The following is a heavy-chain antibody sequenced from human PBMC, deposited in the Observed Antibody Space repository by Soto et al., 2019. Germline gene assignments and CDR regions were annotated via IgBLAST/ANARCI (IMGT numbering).Heavy chain of an antibody. J-gene: IGHJ4*02. V-gene: IGHV4-34*01. CDR2: INHSGST. CDR3: ARGWGRIFDY. D-gene: IGHD7-27*01. CDR1: GGSFSGYY. Sequence: QVQLQQWGAGLLKPSETLSLTCAVYGGSFSGYYWSWIRQPPGKGLEWIGEINHSGSTNYNPSLKSRVTISADTPKTQFSLKLSSVPAADTAVYYCARGWGRIFDYWGQGTLVTVSS.